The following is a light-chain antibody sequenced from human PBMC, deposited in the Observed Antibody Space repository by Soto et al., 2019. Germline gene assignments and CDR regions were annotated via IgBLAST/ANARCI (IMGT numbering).Light chain of an antibody. Sequence: EIVMTQSPTAMSVSPGERATLSCKASQTVSNNLAWYQQKPGQAPRLLIYYASTRATGIPARFSGSGSGTDFTLTISSLQSEDFAVYYCQQYNNWPPWTFGQGTKVESK. CDR1: QTVSNN. V-gene: IGKV3D-15*01. J-gene: IGKJ1*01. CDR2: YAS. CDR3: QQYNNWPPWT.